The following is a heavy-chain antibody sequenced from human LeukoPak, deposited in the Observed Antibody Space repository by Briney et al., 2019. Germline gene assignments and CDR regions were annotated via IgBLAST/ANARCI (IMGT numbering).Heavy chain of an antibody. CDR2: ISSSSSYI. CDR3: ARDGPHDYGDY. CDR1: GFTFSSYS. J-gene: IGHJ4*02. Sequence: GGSLRLSCAASGFTFSSYSVNWVRQAPGKGLEWVSSISSSSSYIYYADSVKGRFTISRDNAKNSLYLQMNSLRAEDTAVYYCARDGPHDYGDYWGQGTLVTVSS. V-gene: IGHV3-21*01.